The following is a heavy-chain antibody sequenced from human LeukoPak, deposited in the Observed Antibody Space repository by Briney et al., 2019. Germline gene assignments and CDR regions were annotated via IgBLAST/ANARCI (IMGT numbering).Heavy chain of an antibody. J-gene: IGHJ4*02. CDR2: IDWDDDK. D-gene: IGHD3-22*01. Sequence: SGPALVKPTQTLTLTCTFSGFSLSTSGMCVSWIRQPPGKALEWLARIDWDDDKYYSTSLKTRLTISKDTSKNQVVLTMTNMDPVDTATYYCAREVYYYDSSGYYLIDYWGQGTLVTVSS. CDR1: GFSLSTSGMC. CDR3: AREVYYYDSSGYYLIDY. V-gene: IGHV2-70*11.